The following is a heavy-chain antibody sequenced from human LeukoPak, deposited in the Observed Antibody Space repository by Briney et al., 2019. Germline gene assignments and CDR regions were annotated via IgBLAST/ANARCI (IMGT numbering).Heavy chain of an antibody. CDR1: GYTFTSYY. CDR2: INPSGGST. Sequence: GASVKVSCKASGYTFTSYYMHWVRQAPGQGLEWMGIINPSGGSTSYALKFQGRVTMTRDTSTSTVYMELSSLRSEDTAVYYCARAPSGDYGDYWGQGTLVTVSS. CDR3: ARAPSGDYGDY. D-gene: IGHD4-17*01. V-gene: IGHV1-46*01. J-gene: IGHJ4*02.